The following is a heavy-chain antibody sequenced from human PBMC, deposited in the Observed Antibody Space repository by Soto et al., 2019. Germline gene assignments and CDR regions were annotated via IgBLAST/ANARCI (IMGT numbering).Heavy chain of an antibody. CDR2: IYHSGRT. CDR3: ARDNYYDSRLNWFDP. CDR1: VGSISSSNW. Sequence: SETLSITCAVSVGSISSSNWWSWVRQPPGKGLEWIGEIYHSGRTNYNPSLKSRVTISVDKSKNQFSLKLSSVTAADTAVYYCARDNYYDSRLNWFDPWGQGTMVTVSS. J-gene: IGHJ5*02. D-gene: IGHD3-22*01. V-gene: IGHV4-4*02.